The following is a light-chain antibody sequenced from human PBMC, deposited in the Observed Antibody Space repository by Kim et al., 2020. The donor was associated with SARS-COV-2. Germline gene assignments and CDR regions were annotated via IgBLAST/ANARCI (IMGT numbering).Light chain of an antibody. J-gene: IGKJ1*01. CDR1: QDIGDE. CDR2: RAF. V-gene: IGKV1-17*01. Sequence: DIQMTQSPSSLSASVGDRVTITCRASQDIGDELGWYQQKPGQAPERLIYRAFNLVSGVPSRFSASASGTEFTLTISSLQAEDFATFYCLQHRAYSWAFGQGTKVDIK. CDR3: LQHRAYSWA.